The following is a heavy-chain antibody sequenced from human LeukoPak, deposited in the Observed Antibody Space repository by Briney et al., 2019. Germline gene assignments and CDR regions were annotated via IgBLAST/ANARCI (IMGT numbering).Heavy chain of an antibody. J-gene: IGHJ4*02. CDR3: ARLGESTTDFDY. Sequence: GGSLRLSCAASGFIFSNYWMSWVRQAPGKGLEWVANIKLDGSAEYYADSVKGRFTISRDNVKNSLYLQMNSLRAEDTAVYYCARLGESTTDFDYWGQGTLVTVSS. CDR2: IKLDGSAE. D-gene: IGHD1-14*01. CDR1: GFIFSNYW. V-gene: IGHV3-7*01.